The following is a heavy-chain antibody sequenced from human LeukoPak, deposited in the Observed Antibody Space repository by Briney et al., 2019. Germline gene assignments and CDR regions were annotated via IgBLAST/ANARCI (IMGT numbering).Heavy chain of an antibody. Sequence: SQTLSLTCAISGDNVSNNSATWNWIRQSPSRGLEWLGRTYYRSNWYNDYAVSVKSRITINPDTSKNQFSLQLNSVPPEDTAVYYCARDVGTITSSRDYYYYMDVWDKGTTVTVSS. V-gene: IGHV6-1*01. CDR3: ARDVGTITSSRDYYYYMDV. J-gene: IGHJ6*03. CDR1: GDNVSNNSAT. D-gene: IGHD5-12*01. CDR2: TYYRSNWYN.